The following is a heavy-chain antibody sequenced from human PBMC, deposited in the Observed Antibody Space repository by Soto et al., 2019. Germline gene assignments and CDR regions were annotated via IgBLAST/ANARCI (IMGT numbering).Heavy chain of an antibody. CDR2: IYYSGST. Sequence: PSETLSLTCTVSGGSISSGGYYWSWIRQHPGKGLEWIGYIYYSGSTYYNPSLKSRVTISVDTSKNQFSLKLSSVTAADTAVYYCARDPDYYDSSGPPRVWGQGTLVTVSS. V-gene: IGHV4-31*03. CDR1: GGSISSGGYY. J-gene: IGHJ4*02. D-gene: IGHD3-22*01. CDR3: ARDPDYYDSSGPPRV.